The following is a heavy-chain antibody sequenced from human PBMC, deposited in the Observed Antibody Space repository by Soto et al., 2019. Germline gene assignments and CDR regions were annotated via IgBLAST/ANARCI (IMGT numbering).Heavy chain of an antibody. V-gene: IGHV3-74*01. CDR1: GFTFSSYW. CDR2: INEDGSTI. J-gene: IGHJ4*02. Sequence: EVQLVESGGGLVQPGGSLRLSCAASGFTFSSYWMHWVRQAPGKGLVWVSRINEDGSTINYADSVKGRFTISRDNAKKPLYMEKNSRRAEDTVVYYCTRDMGGRGGYWGQGTLVTVSS. CDR3: TRDMGGRGGY. D-gene: IGHD3-16*01.